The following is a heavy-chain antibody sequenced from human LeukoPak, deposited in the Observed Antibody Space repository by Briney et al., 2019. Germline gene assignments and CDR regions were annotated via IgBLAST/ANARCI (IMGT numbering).Heavy chain of an antibody. CDR2: NFYSRNT. CDR1: GRSVRPGSDY. V-gene: IGHV4-61*01. Sequence: SDTLTLTCTVSGRSVRPGSDYWSWIRQPPGKRLEWIGHNFYSRNTHYNPSLKSRVPKSVDISNTQPSLKQRSILVAESSAYYCTRDRFSGNRGGYSFDMWGQGTMVTVSS. D-gene: IGHD1-26*01. CDR3: TRDRFSGNRGGYSFDM. J-gene: IGHJ3*02.